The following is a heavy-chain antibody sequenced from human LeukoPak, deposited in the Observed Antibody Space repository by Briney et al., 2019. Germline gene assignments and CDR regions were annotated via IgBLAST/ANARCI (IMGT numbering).Heavy chain of an antibody. Sequence: GGSLRLSCAASGFTFSSYGMHWVRQAPGKGLEWVAVISYDGSNKYYADSVKGRFTISRDNSKNTLYLQMNSLRSEDTAVYYCAREGGTGDHFDYWGQGTLVAVSS. CDR3: AREGGTGDHFDY. CDR1: GFTFSSYG. V-gene: IGHV3-30*03. J-gene: IGHJ4*02. CDR2: ISYDGSNK. D-gene: IGHD7-27*01.